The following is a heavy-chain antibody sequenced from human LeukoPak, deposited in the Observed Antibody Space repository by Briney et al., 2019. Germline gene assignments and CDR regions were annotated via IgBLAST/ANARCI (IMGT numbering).Heavy chain of an antibody. D-gene: IGHD3-22*01. Sequence: GGSLRLSCAASGFTFSSYAMSWVRQTPGKGLEWVSILYSDGSTYYADSVEGRFTISRDNSKNTLYFQMNSLRVEDTAVYYCAKSERLTMIGGWAPTFDYWGQGTLVTVSS. CDR2: LYSDGST. J-gene: IGHJ4*02. CDR3: AKSERLTMIGGWAPTFDY. CDR1: GFTFSSYA. V-gene: IGHV3-66*01.